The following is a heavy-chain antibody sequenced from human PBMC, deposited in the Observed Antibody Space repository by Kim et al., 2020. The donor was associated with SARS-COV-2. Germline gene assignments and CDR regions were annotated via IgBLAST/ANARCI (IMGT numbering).Heavy chain of an antibody. CDR2: IYHSGST. D-gene: IGHD2-2*01. V-gene: IGHV4-4*02. J-gene: IGHJ3*02. CDR1: GGSISSSNW. CDR3: AGDGDIVVVPAAGLYNWIDAPGRAFDI. Sequence: SETLSLTCAVSGGSISSSNWWSWVRQPPGKGLEWSGEIYHSGSTNYNPPLKSRVTISVDKSKNQFSLKLSSVTAADTAVYYCAGDGDIVVVPAAGLYNWIDAPGRAFDIWGQGAMVAVSS.